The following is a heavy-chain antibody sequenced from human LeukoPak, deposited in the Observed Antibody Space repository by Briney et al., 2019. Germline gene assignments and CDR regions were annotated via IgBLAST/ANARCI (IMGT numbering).Heavy chain of an antibody. CDR3: ARVVVVTAIEVLDY. V-gene: IGHV1-2*02. D-gene: IGHD2-21*02. J-gene: IGHJ4*02. CDR2: INPNSGGT. CDR1: GGTFSSYA. Sequence: GSSVKVSCKASGGTFSSYAISWVRQAPGQGLEWMGWINPNSGGTNYAQKFQGRVTMTRDTSISTAYMELSRLRSDDTAVYYCARVVVVTAIEVLDYWGQGTLVTVSS.